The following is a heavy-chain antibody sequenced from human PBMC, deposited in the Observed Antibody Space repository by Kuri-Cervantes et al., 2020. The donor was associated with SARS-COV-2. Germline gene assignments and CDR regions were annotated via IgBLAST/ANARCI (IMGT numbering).Heavy chain of an antibody. V-gene: IGHV3-23*01. CDR3: AKSLAYCGRGCYRAFDY. Sequence: GGSLRLSCKGSGFMFMNYDMGWVRQAPGRGLEWVSIISGSGTGTYFADSVKGRFTMSRDNYKNTVFLQMNSLTADDTAVYYCAKSLAYCGRGCYRAFDYWGQGALVTVSS. CDR1: GFMFMNYD. CDR2: ISGSGTGT. D-gene: IGHD2-21*02. J-gene: IGHJ4*02.